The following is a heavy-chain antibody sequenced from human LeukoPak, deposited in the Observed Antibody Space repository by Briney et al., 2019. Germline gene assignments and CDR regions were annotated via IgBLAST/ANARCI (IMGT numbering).Heavy chain of an antibody. J-gene: IGHJ4*02. CDR1: GGSISSSSYY. V-gene: IGHV4-39*07. CDR3: ARWYDADYGSGSFSGFDY. D-gene: IGHD3-10*01. CDR2: IYYSGST. Sequence: PSEALSLTCTVSGGSISSSSYYWGWIRQPPGKGLEWIGSIYYSGSTYYNPSLKSRVTISVDTSKNQFSLKLSSVTAADTAVYYCARWYDADYGSGSFSGFDYWGQGTLVTVSS.